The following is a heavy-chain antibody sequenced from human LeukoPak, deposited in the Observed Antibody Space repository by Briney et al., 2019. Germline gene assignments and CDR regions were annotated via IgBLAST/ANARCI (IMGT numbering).Heavy chain of an antibody. CDR2: IYYSGST. Sequence: SQTLSLTCTVSGGSISSGDYYWSWIRQPPGKGLEWIGYIYYSGSTYYNPSLKSRVTVSVDTSKNQFSPKLSSVTAADTAVYYCARDGGGDYYAFDIWGQGTMVTVSS. J-gene: IGHJ3*02. D-gene: IGHD2-21*02. CDR1: GGSISSGDYY. CDR3: ARDGGGDYYAFDI. V-gene: IGHV4-30-4*01.